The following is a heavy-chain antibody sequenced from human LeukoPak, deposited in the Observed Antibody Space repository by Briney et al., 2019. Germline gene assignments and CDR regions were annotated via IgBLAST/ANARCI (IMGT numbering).Heavy chain of an antibody. CDR2: IKQDGSEK. V-gene: IGHV3-7*03. Sequence: GGSLRLSCTAAGFSFNNHWMSWVRQAPGKGLEWVANIKQDGSEKYYVDSVKGRFTISRDNAKNSLYLQMNSLRAEDTAVYYCAKDWGAYCGGDCYGFDYWGQGTLVTVSS. J-gene: IGHJ4*02. D-gene: IGHD2-21*02. CDR1: GFSFNNHW. CDR3: AKDWGAYCGGDCYGFDY.